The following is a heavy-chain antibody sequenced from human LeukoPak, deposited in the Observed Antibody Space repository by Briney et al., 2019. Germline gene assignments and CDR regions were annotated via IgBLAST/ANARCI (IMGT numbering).Heavy chain of an antibody. J-gene: IGHJ4*02. V-gene: IGHV3-30*09. D-gene: IGHD6-19*01. CDR3: AREGAVAVFHF. Sequence: GRSLRLSCAASGFTFSSYAMHWVRQAPGKGLEWVAIISYDGTNKNYTDSVKGRFAISRDNSKNTLYLQMNSLRVEDTAVYYCAREGAVAVFHFWSQGTLVTISS. CDR1: GFTFSSYA. CDR2: ISYDGTNK.